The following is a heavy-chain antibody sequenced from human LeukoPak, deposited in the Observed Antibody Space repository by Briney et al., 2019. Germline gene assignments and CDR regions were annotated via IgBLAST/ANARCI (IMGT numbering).Heavy chain of an antibody. CDR1: GFTFSYYY. J-gene: IGHJ3*02. CDR3: ARVDRLPFSSGDKGAFAI. CDR2: IGTSGKMI. V-gene: IGHV3-11*04. D-gene: IGHD3-22*01. Sequence: GGSLRLSCAASGFTFSYYYMTWVRQAPGKGLEWVSDIGTSGKMIYYAESVKGRFTISRDNAKNSLYLQMKSLRVADTALYYCARVDRLPFSSGDKGAFAIWGQGTMVTVSS.